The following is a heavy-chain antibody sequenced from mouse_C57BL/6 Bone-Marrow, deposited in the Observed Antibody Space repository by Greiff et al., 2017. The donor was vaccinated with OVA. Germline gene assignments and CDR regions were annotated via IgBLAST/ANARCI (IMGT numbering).Heavy chain of an antibody. CDR1: GYTFTDYY. V-gene: IGHV1-76*01. CDR2: IYPGSGNT. D-gene: IGHD3-1*01. Sequence: VKLVESGAELVRPGASVKLSCKASGYTFTDYYINWVKQRPGQGLEWIARIYPGSGNTYYNEKFKGKATLTAEKSSSTAYMQLSSLTSEDSAVYFCAREGGSPWFAYWGQGTLVTVSA. CDR3: AREGGSPWFAY. J-gene: IGHJ3*01.